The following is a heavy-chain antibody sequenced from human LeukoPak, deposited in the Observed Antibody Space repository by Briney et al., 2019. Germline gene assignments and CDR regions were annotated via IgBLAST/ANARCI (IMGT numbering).Heavy chain of an antibody. CDR1: GFTFDDYT. CDR2: ISWDGGST. J-gene: IGHJ6*04. Sequence: GGSLRLSCAASGFTFDDYTMHWVRRAPGKGLEWVSLISWDGGSTYYADSVKGRFTISRDNSKNSLYLQMNSLRTEDTALYYCPKDHNWGSTSCPDVWDKGTTVTVSS. V-gene: IGHV3-43*01. CDR3: PKDHNWGSTSCPDV. D-gene: IGHD2-2*01.